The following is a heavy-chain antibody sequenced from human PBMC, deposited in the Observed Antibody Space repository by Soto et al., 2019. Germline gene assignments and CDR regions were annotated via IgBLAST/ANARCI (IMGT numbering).Heavy chain of an antibody. CDR3: TLTYYYGSGSYSYYYYYGMDV. CDR1: GFTFSNAW. J-gene: IGHJ6*02. D-gene: IGHD3-10*01. Sequence: GGSLRLSCAASGFTFSNAWMNWVRQAPGKGLEWVGRIKSKTDGGTTDCAAPVKGRFTISRDDSKNTLYLQMNSLKTEDTAVYYCTLTYYYGSGSYSYYYYYGMDVWGQGTTVTVSS. V-gene: IGHV3-15*07. CDR2: IKSKTDGGTT.